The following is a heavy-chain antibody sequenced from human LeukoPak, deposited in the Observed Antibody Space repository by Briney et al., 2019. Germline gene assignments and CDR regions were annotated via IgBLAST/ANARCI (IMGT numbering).Heavy chain of an antibody. Sequence: PGGSLRLSCAASGFTVSSNYMSWVRQAPGKGLEWVSLIYSGGTTYYADSVKGRFTISRDDSKNTLYLQMNSLRAEDTAVYYCAPFCSTTSCYTFDSWGQGTLVTVSS. CDR1: GFTVSSNY. CDR2: IYSGGTT. J-gene: IGHJ4*02. V-gene: IGHV3-53*01. D-gene: IGHD2-2*02. CDR3: APFCSTTSCYTFDS.